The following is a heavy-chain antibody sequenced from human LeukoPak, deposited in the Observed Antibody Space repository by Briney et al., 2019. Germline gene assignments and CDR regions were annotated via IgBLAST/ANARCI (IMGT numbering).Heavy chain of an antibody. CDR3: ARSYDSSGYYYGWFDP. CDR1: GGSISSYY. D-gene: IGHD3-22*01. J-gene: IGHJ5*02. Sequence: TSETLSLTCTVSGGSISSYYWSWIRQPPGKGLEWIGYIYHSGSTNYNPSLKSRVTISVDTSKNQFSLKLSSVTAADTAVYYCARSYDSSGYYYGWFDPWGQGTLVTVSS. V-gene: IGHV4-59*01. CDR2: IYHSGST.